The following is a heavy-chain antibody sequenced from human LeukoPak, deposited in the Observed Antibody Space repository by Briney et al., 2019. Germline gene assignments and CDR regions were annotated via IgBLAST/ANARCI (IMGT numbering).Heavy chain of an antibody. CDR1: GGSISSYY. CDR3: AREGGDPRWLDP. CDR2: VNTSGST. Sequence: SETLSLTCTVSGGSISSYYWTWIRQSAGKGLEWIGRVNTSGSTNYNPSLRSRVTMSVNTSKNQFSLNLTSVTAADTAVYSCAREGGDPRWLDPWGQGTLVTVSS. V-gene: IGHV4-4*07. D-gene: IGHD6-25*01. J-gene: IGHJ5*02.